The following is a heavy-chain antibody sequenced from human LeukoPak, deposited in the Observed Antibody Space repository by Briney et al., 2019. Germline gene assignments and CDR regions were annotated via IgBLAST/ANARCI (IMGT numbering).Heavy chain of an antibody. CDR2: IYYSGST. CDR1: GGSISSYY. J-gene: IGHJ4*02. CDR3: AREVLSCSGGSCYRAYFDS. D-gene: IGHD2-15*01. Sequence: PSETLSLTCTVSGGSISSYYWSWIRQPPGKGLEYIGYIYYSGSTDYNPSLKSRVTISVDTSKNQFSLKLNSVTAADTAVYYCAREVLSCSGGSCYRAYFDSWGQGTLVTVSS. V-gene: IGHV4-59*01.